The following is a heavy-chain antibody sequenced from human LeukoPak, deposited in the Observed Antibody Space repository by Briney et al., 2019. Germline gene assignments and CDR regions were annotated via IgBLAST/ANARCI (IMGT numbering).Heavy chain of an antibody. V-gene: IGHV4-4*07. CDR2: IYTSGST. D-gene: IGHD1-26*01. J-gene: IGHJ4*02. CDR3: ARGRSLERVGATLPSSTFDY. Sequence: SETLSLTCTVSGGSISSYYWSWIRQPAGKGLEWIGRIYTSGSTNYNPSLKSRVTMSVDTSKHQFSLKLSSMTAADTAMYYCARGRSLERVGATLPSSTFDYWGQGTLVTVSS. CDR1: GGSISSYY.